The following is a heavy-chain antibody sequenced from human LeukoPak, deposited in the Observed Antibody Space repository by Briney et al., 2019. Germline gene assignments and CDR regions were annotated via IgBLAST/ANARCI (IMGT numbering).Heavy chain of an antibody. V-gene: IGHV4-39*07. Sequence: SETLSLTCTVSGDSITSGSYYWGWIRQTPGKGLEWIGNIYSTGTTSYNLSVKSRVTMSVDTSKNQFSLKLDSVTAADTAVYYCGRDSGFWLYWGQGTLVTVSS. D-gene: IGHD3-22*01. CDR3: GRDSGFWLY. CDR2: IYSTGTT. J-gene: IGHJ4*02. CDR1: GDSITSGSYY.